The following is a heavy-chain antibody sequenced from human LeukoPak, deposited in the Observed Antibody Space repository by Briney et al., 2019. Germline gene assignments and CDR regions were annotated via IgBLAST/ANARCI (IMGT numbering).Heavy chain of an antibody. CDR2: INPNSGGT. CDR1: GYTFTGYY. CDR3: ARRYCSGGSCYWGPYAFDI. J-gene: IGHJ3*02. V-gene: IGHV1-2*02. Sequence: ASVKVSCKASGYTFTGYYMHWVRQAPGQGLEWMGWINPNSGGTNYAQKFQGRVTMTRDTSISTAYMELSRLRSDDTAVYYCARRYCSGGSCYWGPYAFDIWGQGTMVTVSS. D-gene: IGHD2-15*01.